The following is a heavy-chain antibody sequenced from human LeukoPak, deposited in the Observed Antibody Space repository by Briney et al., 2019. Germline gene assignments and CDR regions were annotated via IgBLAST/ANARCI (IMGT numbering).Heavy chain of an antibody. CDR1: GGTFSSYA. V-gene: IGHV1-69*05. Sequence: SVKVSCKASGGTFSSYAISWVRQAPGQGLEWMGGIIPIFGTANYAQKFQGRVTITTDESTSTAYMELGSLRSEDTAVYYCARNVGAAYDAFDIWGQGTMVTVSS. J-gene: IGHJ3*02. CDR3: ARNVGAAYDAFDI. D-gene: IGHD2-15*01. CDR2: IIPIFGTA.